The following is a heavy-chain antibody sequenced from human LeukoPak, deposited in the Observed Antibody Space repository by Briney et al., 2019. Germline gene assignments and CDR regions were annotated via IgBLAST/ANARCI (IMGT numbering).Heavy chain of an antibody. CDR2: ISGSGGST. Sequence: GGSLRLSCAASGFTFSSYAMSWVRQAPGKGLEWVSAISGSGGSTYYADSVKGRFTISRDNPKNTLYLQMNSLRAEDTAVYYCAKVGYSSSWYRGYFDYWGQGTLVTVSS. D-gene: IGHD6-13*01. CDR1: GFTFSSYA. CDR3: AKVGYSSSWYRGYFDY. J-gene: IGHJ4*02. V-gene: IGHV3-23*01.